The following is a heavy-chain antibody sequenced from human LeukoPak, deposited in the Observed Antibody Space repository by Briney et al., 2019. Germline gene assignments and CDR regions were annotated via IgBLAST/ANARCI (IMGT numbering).Heavy chain of an antibody. CDR1: GGSFSGYY. Sequence: SETLSLTCAVYGGSFSGYYRSWIRQPPGKGLEWIGEINHSGSTNYNPSLKSRVTISVDTSKNQFSLKLSSVTAADTAVYYCARGQGVPAARHSNWFDPWGQGTLVTVSS. CDR2: INHSGST. CDR3: ARGQGVPAARHSNWFDP. D-gene: IGHD2-2*01. J-gene: IGHJ5*02. V-gene: IGHV4-34*01.